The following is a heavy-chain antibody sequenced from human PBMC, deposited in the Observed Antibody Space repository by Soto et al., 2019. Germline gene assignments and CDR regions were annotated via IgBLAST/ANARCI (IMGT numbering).Heavy chain of an antibody. Sequence: VQLLESGGGLVQPGGSLRLSCTASRFTFSSYALRWVRPAPGKGLEWVSAISTSGAITYYAESVRGRFTISRDDSQNTLYMQLNSLRAEDTAGDNCAKTCRSCSDDSPWSWCQGTMVTVSS. V-gene: IGHV3-23*01. J-gene: IGHJ4*02. CDR2: ISTSGAIT. CDR3: AKTCRSCSDDSPWS. CDR1: RFTFSSYA. D-gene: IGHD2-15*01.